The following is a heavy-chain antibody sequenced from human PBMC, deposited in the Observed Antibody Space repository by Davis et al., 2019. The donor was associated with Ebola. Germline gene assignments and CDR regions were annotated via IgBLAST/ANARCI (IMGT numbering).Heavy chain of an antibody. Sequence: GESLKISCAASGFTFSSFGMHWVRQAPGKGLVWLALIWYDGSNEYYADSVKGRFTISRDNSKSTLFLQMNSLRAEDTAVYYCAAINYDIFTGYYQDYWGQGTQVTVSS. CDR3: AAINYDIFTGYYQDY. CDR2: IWYDGSNE. D-gene: IGHD3-9*01. V-gene: IGHV3-33*01. CDR1: GFTFSSFG. J-gene: IGHJ4*02.